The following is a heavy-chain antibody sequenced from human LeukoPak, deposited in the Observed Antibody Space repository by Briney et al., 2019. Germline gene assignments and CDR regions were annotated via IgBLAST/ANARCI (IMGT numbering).Heavy chain of an antibody. J-gene: IGHJ4*02. CDR2: ISAYNGNT. D-gene: IGHD3-10*01. CDR3: ARASAFMVRGVIIPNDY. Sequence: ASVKVSCKASGYTFTSYGISWVRQAPGQGLEWMGWISAYNGNTNYAQKLQGRVTMTTDTSTSTAYMELRSLRSDDTAVYYCARASAFMVRGVIIPNDYWAREPWSPSPQ. CDR1: GYTFTSYG. V-gene: IGHV1-18*01.